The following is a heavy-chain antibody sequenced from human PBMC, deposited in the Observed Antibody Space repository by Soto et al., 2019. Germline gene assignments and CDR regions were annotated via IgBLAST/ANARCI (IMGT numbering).Heavy chain of an antibody. D-gene: IGHD3-10*01. J-gene: IGHJ6*02. V-gene: IGHV1-18*04. CDR1: GYTFTSYG. CDR3: QLLFGECGSYYCYYGMDV. CDR2: ISAYNGNT. Sequence: ASVKVSCKASGYTFTSYGMRWVRQAPGKGLEWMGWISAYNGNTNYAQKLQGRVTMTTDTSTDTAYMELRSLRSDDTAVYYCQLLFGECGSYYCYYGMDVWGQGTMVTVSS.